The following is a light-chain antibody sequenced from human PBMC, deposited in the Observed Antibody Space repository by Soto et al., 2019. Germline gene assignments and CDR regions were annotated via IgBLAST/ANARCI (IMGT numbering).Light chain of an antibody. V-gene: IGLV3-1*01. CDR1: KLGDKN. Sequence: SYELTQTPSVSVSPGQTASITCSGDKLGDKNANWFQQKPGQSPVQVIYQDAKRPSGIPERFSGSNSGNTATLTISGTQAMEEADYYCQAWDSNTAVFGGGTQLTVL. CDR2: QDA. J-gene: IGLJ2*01. CDR3: QAWDSNTAV.